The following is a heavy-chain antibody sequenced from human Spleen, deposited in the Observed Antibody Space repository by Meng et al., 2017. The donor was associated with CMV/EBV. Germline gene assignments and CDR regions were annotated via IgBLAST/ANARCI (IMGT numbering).Heavy chain of an antibody. CDR2: ITGSGNYV. CDR3: AREFAGAAGLRFDP. J-gene: IGHJ5*02. D-gene: IGHD6-13*01. Sequence: ASGFTFADYGMGWVRQAPGKGLEWVSSITGSGNYVYYTDSVKGRFTISRDNAKNSLFLQMDSLRAEDTAVYYCAREFAGAAGLRFDPWGQGTLVTVSS. V-gene: IGHV3-21*06. CDR1: GFTFADYG.